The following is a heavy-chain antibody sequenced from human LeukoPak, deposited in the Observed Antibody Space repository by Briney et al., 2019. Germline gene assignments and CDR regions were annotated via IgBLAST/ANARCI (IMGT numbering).Heavy chain of an antibody. V-gene: IGHV4-59*01. CDR2: FYNSGRS. J-gene: IGHJ5*02. CDR1: DDSISDYY. Sequence: SETLSLTCTVSDDSISDYYRGWIRQPPGKGLEWIGYFYNSGRSTYNPSLKSRVTISADTSKNHFSLKLNSVTAADTAVYYCAGWSYSKGFDPWGQGTLVTVSS. D-gene: IGHD6-13*01. CDR3: AGWSYSKGFDP.